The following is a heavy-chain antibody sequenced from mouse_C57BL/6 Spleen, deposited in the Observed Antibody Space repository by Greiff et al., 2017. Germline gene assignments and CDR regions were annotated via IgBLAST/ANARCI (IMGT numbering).Heavy chain of an antibody. J-gene: IGHJ2*01. D-gene: IGHD2-2*01. CDR2: IDPTSGGT. V-gene: IGHV1-72*01. CDR1: GYTFTSYW. CDR3: ASPIYYGYWGYYFDY. Sequence: QVQLQQPGAELVKPGASVKLSCKASGYTFTSYWMHWVKQRPGRGLEWIGRIDPTSGGTKYNEKFKSKATLTVDKPSSTAYMQLSSLTSEDSAVYYCASPIYYGYWGYYFDYWGQGTTLTVSS.